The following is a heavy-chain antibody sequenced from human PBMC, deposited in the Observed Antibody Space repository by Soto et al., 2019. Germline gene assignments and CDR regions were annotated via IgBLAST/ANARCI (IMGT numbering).Heavy chain of an antibody. V-gene: IGHV4-39*01. CDR2: IYYSGST. CDR3: ARPVTTPLHWFDP. D-gene: IGHD4-17*01. J-gene: IGHJ5*02. Sequence: PSETLSLTCTVSGGSISSSSYYWGWIRQPPGKGLEWIGSIYYSGSTYYNPSLKSRVTISVDTSKNQFSLKLSSVTAADTAVYYCARPVTTPLHWFDPWGQGTLVTVSS. CDR1: GGSISSSSYY.